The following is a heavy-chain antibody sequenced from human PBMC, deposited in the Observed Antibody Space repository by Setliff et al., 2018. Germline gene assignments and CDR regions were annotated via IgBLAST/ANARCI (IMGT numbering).Heavy chain of an antibody. Sequence: PGGSLRLSCAASGFTFTSYAMTWVRQAPGKGLEWVANIKQDGSDKYYVDSVKGRFTISRDNAKNSLSLQMNSLRAEDTAVYYCVRARTTNYDFWSGLNAFDIWGQGTMVTVSS. J-gene: IGHJ3*02. CDR2: IKQDGSDK. V-gene: IGHV3-7*03. CDR1: GFTFTSYA. D-gene: IGHD3-3*01. CDR3: VRARTTNYDFWSGLNAFDI.